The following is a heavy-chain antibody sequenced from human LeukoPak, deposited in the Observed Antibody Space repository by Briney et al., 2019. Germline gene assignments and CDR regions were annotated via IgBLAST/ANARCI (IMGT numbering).Heavy chain of an antibody. J-gene: IGHJ5*02. Sequence: GASVKVSCKASGYTFTSYGISWVRQAPGQGLEWMGWISAYNGNTNYAQKLQGRVTMTTDTSTGTAYMELRSLRSDDTAVYYCARDFRTGIAVAGKVWFDPWGQGTLVTVSS. CDR3: ARDFRTGIAVAGKVWFDP. CDR2: ISAYNGNT. V-gene: IGHV1-18*01. D-gene: IGHD6-19*01. CDR1: GYTFTSYG.